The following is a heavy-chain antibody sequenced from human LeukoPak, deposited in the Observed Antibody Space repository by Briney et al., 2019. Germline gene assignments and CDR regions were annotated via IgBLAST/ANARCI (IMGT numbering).Heavy chain of an antibody. J-gene: IGHJ4*02. V-gene: IGHV3-21*04. Sequence: TGGSLRLSCAASGFTFSSYSMNWVRQAPGKGLEWVSSISSSSSYIYYADSVKGRFTISRDNAKNSLYLQMNSLRAEDTALYYCARNWGVASRYLDCWGQGTLVTVSS. D-gene: IGHD3-10*01. CDR3: ARNWGVASRYLDC. CDR2: ISSSSSYI. CDR1: GFTFSSYS.